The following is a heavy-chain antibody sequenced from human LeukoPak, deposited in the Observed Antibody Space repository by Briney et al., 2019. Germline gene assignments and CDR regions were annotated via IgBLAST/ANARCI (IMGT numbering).Heavy chain of an antibody. V-gene: IGHV3-30-3*01. D-gene: IGHD2-2*01. CDR2: ISYDGSNK. Sequence: GGSLRLSCAASGFTFSSYAMHWVRQAPGKGLEWVPVISYDGSNKYYADSVKGRFTISRDNSKNTLYLQMNSLRAEDTAVYYCARREPQGCSGTSCFAGPVGHWGQGTLVTVSS. CDR1: GFTFSSYA. J-gene: IGHJ4*02. CDR3: ARREPQGCSGTSCFAGPVGH.